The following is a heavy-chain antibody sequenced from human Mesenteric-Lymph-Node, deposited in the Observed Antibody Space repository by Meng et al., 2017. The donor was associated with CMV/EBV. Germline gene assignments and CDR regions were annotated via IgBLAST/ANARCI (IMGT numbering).Heavy chain of an antibody. D-gene: IGHD3-22*01. V-gene: IGHV3-21*06. CDR2: ISSSDYI. J-gene: IGHJ6*02. CDR3: ARGRGSWDSSGYYPIRYYGMDV. CDR1: GFTFSDYS. Sequence: GGSLRLSCAASGFTFSDYSMNWVRQAPGKGLAWVASISSSDYISYADSLRGRFTISRDNAENSLFLQMNSLRAEDTAVYYCARGRGSWDSSGYYPIRYYGMDVWGQGTTVTVSS.